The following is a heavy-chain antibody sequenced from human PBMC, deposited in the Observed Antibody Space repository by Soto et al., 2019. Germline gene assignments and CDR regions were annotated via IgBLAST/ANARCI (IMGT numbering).Heavy chain of an antibody. J-gene: IGHJ6*03. D-gene: IGHD3-3*01. Sequence: QVQLVESGGGVVQPGRSLRLSCAASGFTFSSYGMHWVRQAPGKGLEWVAVISYDGSNKYYADSVKGRFTISRDNSKNTLYLQMNSLRAEDTAVYYCAKDLGTFWSGYGGLSPYYMDVWGKGTTVTVSS. CDR1: GFTFSSYG. V-gene: IGHV3-30*18. CDR2: ISYDGSNK. CDR3: AKDLGTFWSGYGGLSPYYMDV.